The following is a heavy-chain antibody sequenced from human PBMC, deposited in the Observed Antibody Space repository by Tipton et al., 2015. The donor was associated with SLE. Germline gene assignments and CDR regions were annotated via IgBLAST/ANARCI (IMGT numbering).Heavy chain of an antibody. J-gene: IGHJ4*02. CDR2: IKVDGSEK. CDR1: GFTFSSYW. Sequence: SLRLSCAASGFTFSSYWMSWVRQAPGKGLEWVANIKVDGSEKYYVDSVKGRFTISRDSAKNSLYLQMNSLRAEDTAVYYCAKYSSTWSFDQWGQGTLVSVSS. D-gene: IGHD6-13*01. CDR3: AKYSSTWSFDQ. V-gene: IGHV3-7*01.